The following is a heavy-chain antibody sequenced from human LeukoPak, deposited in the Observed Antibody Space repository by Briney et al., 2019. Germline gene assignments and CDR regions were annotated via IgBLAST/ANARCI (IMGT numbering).Heavy chain of an antibody. CDR2: INPSGGST. Sequence: ASVTVSCKASGYTFTGYYMHWVRQAPGQGLEWMGIINPSGGSTSYAQKFQGRVTMTRDTSTSTVYMELSSLRSEDTAVYYCARSNNYVRWFDPWGQGTLVTVSS. CDR3: ARSNNYVRWFDP. CDR1: GYTFTGYY. J-gene: IGHJ5*02. D-gene: IGHD3-10*02. V-gene: IGHV1-46*01.